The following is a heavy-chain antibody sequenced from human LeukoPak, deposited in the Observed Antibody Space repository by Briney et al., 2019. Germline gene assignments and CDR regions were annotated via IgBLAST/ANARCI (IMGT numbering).Heavy chain of an antibody. Sequence: GGSLRLSCAASGFTFNSYAMSWVRQAPGKGLEWVSAISGSGNSTYYADSVKGRFTISRDNSKNTLYLKMNSLRADDTAVYYCARESSGTYYLKQWSQGTLVTVYS. CDR1: GFTFNSYA. CDR3: ARESSGTYYLKQ. CDR2: ISGSGNST. J-gene: IGHJ4*02. D-gene: IGHD1-26*01. V-gene: IGHV3-23*01.